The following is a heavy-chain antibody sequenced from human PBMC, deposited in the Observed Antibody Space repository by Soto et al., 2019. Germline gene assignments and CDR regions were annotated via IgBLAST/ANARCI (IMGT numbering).Heavy chain of an antibody. CDR1: GYMFTGFY. D-gene: IGHD6-19*01. CDR2: INPNNGVT. CDR3: AAAAIPVAGRHPDF. V-gene: IGHV1-2*02. Sequence: GASVKVSCKASGYMFTGFYLHWVRQAPGQGLEWMGWINPNNGVTTYAKNFQGRVTMIRDSSISTAYMELSSLRSDDTAVYFCAAAAIPVAGRHPDFWGQGTVVTVSS. J-gene: IGHJ4*02.